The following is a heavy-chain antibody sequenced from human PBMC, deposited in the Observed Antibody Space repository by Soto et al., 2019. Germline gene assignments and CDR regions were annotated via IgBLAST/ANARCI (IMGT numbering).Heavy chain of an antibody. J-gene: IGHJ6*03. CDR1: GFTLSGYA. V-gene: IGHV3-64*01. D-gene: IGHD6-6*01. Sequence: EVQLAESGGGLAQPGGSLRLSCAASGFTLSGYAMDWVRQAQGKGLEYVSGISSNGVGTYYANSVQGRFTISRDNSKNTVDLQMGSLRPEDMAVYYCARRARPDFYYMDVWGKGTTVTVS. CDR2: ISSNGVGT. CDR3: ARRARPDFYYMDV.